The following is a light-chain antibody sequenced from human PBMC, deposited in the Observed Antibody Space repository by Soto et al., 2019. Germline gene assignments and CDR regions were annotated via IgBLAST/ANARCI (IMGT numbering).Light chain of an antibody. V-gene: IGLV2-14*01. CDR2: GVS. J-gene: IGLJ3*02. CDR3: SSYASSSTWV. CDR1: SSDIGGYNY. Sequence: QSALTQPASVSGSPGQSITISCTGTSSDIGGYNYVSWYQQHPGKAPKHMIYGVSDRPSGVSYRFSASKSGNTASLTISGLQAEDEADYYCSSYASSSTWVFGGGTKLTVL.